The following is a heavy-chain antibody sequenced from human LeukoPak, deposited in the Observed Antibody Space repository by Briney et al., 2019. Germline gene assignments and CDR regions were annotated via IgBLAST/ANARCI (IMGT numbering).Heavy chain of an antibody. CDR3: ARVLVTATSLTYDGFDM. CDR2: VSRVGSTI. V-gene: IGHV3-48*01. CDR1: GFTFNTYN. J-gene: IGHJ3*02. D-gene: IGHD5-12*01. Sequence: GGSLRLSCVASGFTFNTYNMNWVRQAPGKGLEWVLFVSRVGSTIFYADSVKGRFTISRDNAKNSLFLEMSSLRAEDTAVYYCARVLVTATSLTYDGFDMWGQGTMVTVSS.